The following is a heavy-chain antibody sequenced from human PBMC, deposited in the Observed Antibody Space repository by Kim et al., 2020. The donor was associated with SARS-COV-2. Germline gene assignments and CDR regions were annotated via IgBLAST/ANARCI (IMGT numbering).Heavy chain of an antibody. D-gene: IGHD3-10*01. CDR3: ARGAPYYYGSGSQIDY. V-gene: IGHV1-69*13. Sequence: SVKVSCKASGGTFSSYAISWVRQAPGQGLEWMGGIIPIFGTANYAQKFQGRVTITADESTSTAYMELSSLRSEDTAVYYCARGAPYYYGSGSQIDYWGQGTLVTVSS. J-gene: IGHJ4*02. CDR1: GGTFSSYA. CDR2: IIPIFGTA.